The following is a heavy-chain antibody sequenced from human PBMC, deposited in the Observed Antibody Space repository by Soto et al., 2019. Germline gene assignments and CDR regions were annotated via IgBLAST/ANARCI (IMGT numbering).Heavy chain of an antibody. CDR2: IIPIPGTA. V-gene: IGHV1-69*01. D-gene: IGHD2-2*01. CDR1: GGTFSSYA. J-gene: IGHJ6*02. Sequence: QVQLVQSGAEVKKPGSSVKVSCKASGGTFSSYAISWVRQAPGQGLEWMGGIIPIPGTANYAQKFQGRVTITADESTSTADMELSSLRSEDTAVYYCARSQCSSTSIEIYYYYYYGMDVWGQGTTVTVSS. CDR3: ARSQCSSTSIEIYYYYYYGMDV.